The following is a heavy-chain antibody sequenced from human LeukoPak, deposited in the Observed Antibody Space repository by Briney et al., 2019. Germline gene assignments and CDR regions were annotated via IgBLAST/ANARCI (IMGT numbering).Heavy chain of an antibody. CDR3: ARASYDILTGYDP. CDR2: IYYSGST. Sequence: SQTLSLTCTVSGGSISSGDYYWSWIRQLPGKGLEWIGYIYYSGSTYYNPSLKSRVTISVDTSKNQFSLKLSSVTAADTAVYYCARASYDILTGYDPWGQGTLVTVSS. V-gene: IGHV4-30-4*01. D-gene: IGHD3-9*01. CDR1: GGSISSGDYY. J-gene: IGHJ5*02.